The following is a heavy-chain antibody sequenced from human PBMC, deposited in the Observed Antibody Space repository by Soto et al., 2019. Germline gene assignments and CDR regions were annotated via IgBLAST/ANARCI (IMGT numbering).Heavy chain of an antibody. Sequence: GGSLRLSCAASGFTFSDYYMSWIRQAPGKGLEGVSYISSSGSTIYYADSVKGRFTISRDNAKNSLYLQMNSLRAEDTAVYYCARDGTIAARLFLGYWGQGTLVTVSS. CDR3: ARDGTIAARLFLGY. V-gene: IGHV3-11*01. D-gene: IGHD6-6*01. J-gene: IGHJ4*02. CDR2: ISSSGSTI. CDR1: GFTFSDYY.